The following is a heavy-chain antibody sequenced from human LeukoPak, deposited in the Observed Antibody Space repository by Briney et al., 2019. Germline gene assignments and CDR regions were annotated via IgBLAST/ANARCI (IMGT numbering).Heavy chain of an antibody. J-gene: IGHJ5*02. CDR3: ARHSPLGSVATPFDP. CDR1: GGSISSYY. CDR2: IYYSGST. Sequence: SETLSLTCTVSGGSISSYYWSWIRQPPGKGLEWIGYIYYSGSTNYNPSLKSRVTISVDTSKNQFSLKLSSVTVADTAVYYCARHSPLGSVATPFDPWGQGTLVTVSS. D-gene: IGHD5-12*01. V-gene: IGHV4-59*08.